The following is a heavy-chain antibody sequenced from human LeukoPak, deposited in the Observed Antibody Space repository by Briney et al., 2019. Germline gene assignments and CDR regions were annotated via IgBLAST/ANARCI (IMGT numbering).Heavy chain of an antibody. CDR3: ARVRAEGTVTTYYFDY. V-gene: IGHV1-46*01. CDR2: INPSGGST. D-gene: IGHD4-17*01. Sequence: ASVKVSCKASGYTFTSYYMHWLRQAPGQGLEWMGIINPSGGSTSYAQKFQGRVNMTRDTSTSTVYMELSSLRSEDTAVYYCARVRAEGTVTTYYFDYWGQGTLVTVSS. J-gene: IGHJ4*02. CDR1: GYTFTSYY.